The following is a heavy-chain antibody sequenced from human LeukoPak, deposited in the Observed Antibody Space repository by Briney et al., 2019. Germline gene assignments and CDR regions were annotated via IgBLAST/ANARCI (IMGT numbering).Heavy chain of an antibody. J-gene: IGHJ4*02. Sequence: PGGSLRLSCAASGFTFSSYSMNWVRQAPGKGLEWVSSISSSSSYIYYADSVKGRFTISRDNARNSLYLQMNSLRAEDTAVYYCVSDSGSYAPLAYWGQGTLVTVSS. V-gene: IGHV3-21*01. CDR2: ISSSSSYI. CDR1: GFTFSSYS. D-gene: IGHD1-26*01. CDR3: VSDSGSYAPLAY.